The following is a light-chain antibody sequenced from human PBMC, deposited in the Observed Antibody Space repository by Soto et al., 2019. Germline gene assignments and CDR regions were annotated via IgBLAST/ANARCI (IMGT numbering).Light chain of an antibody. V-gene: IGKV1-5*03. Sequence: DIKMNPSPSTLSASLGDRVTITCRASQSISSWLACYQQKPGKAPNLLIYKAYTLESGVPSRFSGGGSGTEFTLTINSVQPDDFATYYCQQYNGTFGQGTKVDI. CDR2: KAY. CDR1: QSISSW. CDR3: QQYNGT. J-gene: IGKJ1*01.